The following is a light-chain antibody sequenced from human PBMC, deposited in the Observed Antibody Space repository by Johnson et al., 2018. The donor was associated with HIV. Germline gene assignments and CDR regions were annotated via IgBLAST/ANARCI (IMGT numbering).Light chain of an antibody. CDR2: ENN. J-gene: IGLJ1*01. CDR1: SSNIGSNS. Sequence: QLVLTQPPSVSAAPGQKVTISCSGRSSNIGSNSVSWYQQLPGTAPKLLIYENNKRPSGIPDRFSASKSGTSATLDITGLQTGDEADYYCAAGDSSLSAYVCGTGTKVTVL. V-gene: IGLV1-51*02. CDR3: AAGDSSLSAYV.